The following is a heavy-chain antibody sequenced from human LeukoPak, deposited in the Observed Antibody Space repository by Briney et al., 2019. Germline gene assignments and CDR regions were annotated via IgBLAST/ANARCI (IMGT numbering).Heavy chain of an antibody. V-gene: IGHV1-18*01. CDR2: ISAYNGNT. D-gene: IGHD2-15*01. J-gene: IGHJ5*02. Sequence: ASVKVSCKASGYTFTSYGISWVRLAPGQGLEWMGWISAYNGNTNYAQKLQGRVTMTTDTSTSTAYMELRSLRSDDTAVYYCARLIGVAAKNNWFDPWGQGTLVTVSS. CDR1: GYTFTSYG. CDR3: ARLIGVAAKNNWFDP.